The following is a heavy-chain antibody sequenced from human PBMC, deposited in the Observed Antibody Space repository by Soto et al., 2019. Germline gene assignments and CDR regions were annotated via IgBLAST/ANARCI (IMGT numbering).Heavy chain of an antibody. D-gene: IGHD6-13*01. J-gene: IGHJ4*02. Sequence: SETLSLTCTVSGGSISSCYWSWIRQPPGKGLEWIGYIYYSGSTNYNPSLKSRVTISVDTSKNQFSLKLSSVTAADTAVYYCARHGSFWSSSWYCLDYWGQGTLVTVS. V-gene: IGHV4-59*08. CDR3: ARHGSFWSSSWYCLDY. CDR1: GGSISSCY. CDR2: IYYSGST.